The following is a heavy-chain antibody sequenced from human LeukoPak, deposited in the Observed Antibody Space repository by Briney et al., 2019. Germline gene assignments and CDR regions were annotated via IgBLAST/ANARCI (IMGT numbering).Heavy chain of an antibody. CDR3: ARGGGSYGRSSAFDI. V-gene: IGHV4-30-2*01. CDR1: GGSISSGGYS. J-gene: IGHJ3*02. Sequence: SETLFLTCAVSGGSISSGGYSWSWIRQPPGKGLEWIGYIYHSGSTYYNPSLKSRVTISVDRSKNQFSLKLSSVTAADTAVYYCARGGGSYGRSSAFDIWGQGTMVTVSS. D-gene: IGHD1-26*01. CDR2: IYHSGST.